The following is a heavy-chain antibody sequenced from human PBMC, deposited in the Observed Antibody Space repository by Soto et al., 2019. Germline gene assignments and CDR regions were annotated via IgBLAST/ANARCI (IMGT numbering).Heavy chain of an antibody. V-gene: IGHV1-69*13. D-gene: IGHD3-22*01. CDR1: GGTFSSYA. J-gene: IGHJ4*02. Sequence: GASVKVSCKASGGTFSSYAISWVRQAPGQGLEWMGGIIPIFGTANYAQKFQGRVTITADESTSTAYMELSSLRSEDTAVYYCASTLPSGYYFHLDYWGQGTLVTISS. CDR2: IIPIFGTA. CDR3: ASTLPSGYYFHLDY.